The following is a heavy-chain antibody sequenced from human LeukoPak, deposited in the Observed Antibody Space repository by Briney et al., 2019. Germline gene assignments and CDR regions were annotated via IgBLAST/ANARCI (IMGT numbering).Heavy chain of an antibody. CDR1: GYTFTSYA. CDR2: INTNTGNP. D-gene: IGHD3-22*01. CDR3: ARDRVRYYDSSAYSSFDY. V-gene: IGHV7-4-1*02. J-gene: IGHJ4*02. Sequence: RASVKVSCKASGYTFTSYAMNWVRQAPGQGLEWMGWINTNTGNPTYAQGFTGRFVFSLDTSVSTTYLQISSLKAEDTAVYYCARDRVRYYDSSAYSSFDYWGQGTLVTVSS.